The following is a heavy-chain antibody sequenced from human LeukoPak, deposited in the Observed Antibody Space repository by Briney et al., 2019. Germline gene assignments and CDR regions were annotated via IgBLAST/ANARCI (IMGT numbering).Heavy chain of an antibody. D-gene: IGHD2-21*01. CDR3: AGLCSIRWCLHDWFDP. J-gene: IGHJ5*02. Sequence: EASVKVSCKASGYTFTSYAISWVRQAPGQGLEWMGWISADNGNTDYAQRFQGRVTMTTDTSTSTAYMELRSLRSDDTAVYYCAGLCSIRWCLHDWFDPWGQGTLVTVSS. CDR1: GYTFTSYA. V-gene: IGHV1-18*01. CDR2: ISADNGNT.